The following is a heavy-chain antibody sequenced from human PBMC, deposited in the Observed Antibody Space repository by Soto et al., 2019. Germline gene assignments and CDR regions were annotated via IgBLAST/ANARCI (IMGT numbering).Heavy chain of an antibody. V-gene: IGHV3-30*04. CDR3: AREMIPMIMGGMSAMDV. D-gene: IGHD3-22*01. CDR1: KFTFASYV. Sequence: QVQLVESGGGVVQPERSQRLSCTASKFTFASYVMHWVRQAPGEGLEWVALISFDGTNKYYADSVKGRFTISRDNSKNTMYLQINSLRPEDTAVYYCAREMIPMIMGGMSAMDVWGQGTTGTVS. J-gene: IGHJ6*02. CDR2: ISFDGTNK.